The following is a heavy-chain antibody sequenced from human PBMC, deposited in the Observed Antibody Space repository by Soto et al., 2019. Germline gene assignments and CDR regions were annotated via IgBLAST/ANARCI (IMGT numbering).Heavy chain of an antibody. CDR1: SGSISTSNL. Sequence: QVQLQESGPGLVKLSGTLSLTCTVSSGSISTSNLWSWVRQPPGKGLEWIGEIYHSGSTTYNPSLKSRVTISVDKAKNQFSLMLTSVTAADTAVYYCARFPSGTSYFDYWGQGTLVTVSS. CDR3: ARFPSGTSYFDY. J-gene: IGHJ4*02. D-gene: IGHD3-10*01. V-gene: IGHV4-4*02. CDR2: IYHSGST.